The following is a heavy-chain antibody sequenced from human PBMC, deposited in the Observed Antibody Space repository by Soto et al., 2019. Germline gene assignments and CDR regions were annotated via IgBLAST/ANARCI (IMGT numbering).Heavy chain of an antibody. V-gene: IGHV1-2*02. J-gene: IGHJ6*02. CDR2: INPNSGGT. CDR3: ARYCSGGSCYVGMDV. CDR1: GYTFTGYY. Sequence: ASVKVSCKASGYTFTGYYMHWVRQAPGQGLEGMGWINPNSGGTNYAQKFQGRVTMTRDTSISTAYMELSRLRSDDTAVYYCARYCSGGSCYVGMDVWGQGTTVTVSS. D-gene: IGHD2-15*01.